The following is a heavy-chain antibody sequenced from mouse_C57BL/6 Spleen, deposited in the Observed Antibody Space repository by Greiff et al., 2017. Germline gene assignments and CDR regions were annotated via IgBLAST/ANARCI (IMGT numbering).Heavy chain of an antibody. Sequence: EVKLQESGAELVRPGASVKLSCTASGFNIKDDYMHWVKQRPEQGLEWIGWIDPENGDTEYASKFQGKATITADTSSNTAYLQLSSLTSEDTAVYYCTLRQLRLRWFAYWGQGTLVTVSA. CDR2: IDPENGDT. CDR1: GFNIKDDY. D-gene: IGHD3-2*02. V-gene: IGHV14-4*01. J-gene: IGHJ3*01. CDR3: TLRQLRLRWFAY.